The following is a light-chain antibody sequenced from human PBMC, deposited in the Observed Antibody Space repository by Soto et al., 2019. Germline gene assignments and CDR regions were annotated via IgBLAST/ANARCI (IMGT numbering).Light chain of an antibody. J-gene: IGKJ5*01. CDR1: QSVRSW. CDR3: QQLFDSPIT. CDR2: DAS. V-gene: IGKV1-5*01. Sequence: DIQMTQSPSTLSASVGDRVTITCRASQSVRSWLAWYQQKPGRAPKFLIYDASSLESGVPSRFSATVSGTEFSLTITSLQPEDFATYYCQQLFDSPITFGQGTRLEIK.